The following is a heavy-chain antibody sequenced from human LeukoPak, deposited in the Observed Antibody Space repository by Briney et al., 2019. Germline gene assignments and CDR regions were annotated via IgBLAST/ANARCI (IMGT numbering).Heavy chain of an antibody. CDR2: INPSGGST. CDR1: GYTLTSYY. CDR3: ARERRYCSSTSCYMGAFDI. J-gene: IGHJ3*02. V-gene: IGHV1-46*01. D-gene: IGHD2-2*02. Sequence: ASVKVSCKASGYTLTSYYMHWVRQAPGQGLEWMGIINPSGGSTSYAQKFQGRVTMTRDMSTSTVYMELSSLRSEDTAVYYCARERRYCSSTSCYMGAFDIWGQGTMVTVSS.